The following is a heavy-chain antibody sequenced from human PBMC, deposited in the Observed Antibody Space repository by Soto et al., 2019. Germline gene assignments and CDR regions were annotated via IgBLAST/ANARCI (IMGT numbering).Heavy chain of an antibody. V-gene: IGHV1-8*01. CDR1: GYTFTSYD. D-gene: IGHD4-17*01. CDR2: MNPNSGNT. Sequence: QVQLVQSGAEVKKPGASVKVSCKASGYTFTSYDINWVRQATGQGLEWMGWMNPNSGNTGYAQKFQGRVTMTRTTSISTAYMALSSLRSEDTAMYYCARTSGDYVDNWFDPWGQGTLVTVSS. CDR3: ARTSGDYVDNWFDP. J-gene: IGHJ5*02.